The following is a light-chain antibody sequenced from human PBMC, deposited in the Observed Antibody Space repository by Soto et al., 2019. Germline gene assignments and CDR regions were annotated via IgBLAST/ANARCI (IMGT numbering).Light chain of an antibody. V-gene: IGKV3-20*01. CDR3: QQYYSTPRT. Sequence: EIVLTQSPGTLSLSPGERATLSCRASQSVSSNYLAWYQQKAGQAPRLLIYGSSSRATGIPDRFSGSGSGTDFTLTISSLQAEDVAVYYCQQYYSTPRTFGQGTKVEIK. CDR2: GSS. J-gene: IGKJ1*01. CDR1: QSVSSNY.